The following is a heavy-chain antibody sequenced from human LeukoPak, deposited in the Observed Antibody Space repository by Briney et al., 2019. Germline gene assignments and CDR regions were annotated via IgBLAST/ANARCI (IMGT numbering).Heavy chain of an antibody. V-gene: IGHV1-2*02. CDR3: ARKKVSTFGY. Sequence: ASVKVSCKTSGYTFTGYYIHWVRQAPGQGLEWMGWINPNIGGINYAQKFQGRVTMTRDTSISTAYMELSSLRSDDTAVYYFARKKVSTFGYWGQGTLVTVSS. CDR2: INPNIGGI. CDR1: GYTFTGYY. J-gene: IGHJ4*02.